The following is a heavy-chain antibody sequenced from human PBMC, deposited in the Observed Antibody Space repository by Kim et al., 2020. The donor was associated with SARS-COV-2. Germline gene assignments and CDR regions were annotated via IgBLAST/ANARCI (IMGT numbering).Heavy chain of an antibody. CDR3: ARDPTYYDSSGTFDY. CDR1: GGTFSSYA. D-gene: IGHD3-22*01. Sequence: SVKVSCKASGGTFSSYAISWVRQAPGQGLEWMGGIIPIFGTANYAQKFQGRVTITADESTSTAYMELSSLRSEDTAVYYCARDPTYYDSSGTFDYWGQGTLVTVSS. J-gene: IGHJ4*02. V-gene: IGHV1-69*13. CDR2: IIPIFGTA.